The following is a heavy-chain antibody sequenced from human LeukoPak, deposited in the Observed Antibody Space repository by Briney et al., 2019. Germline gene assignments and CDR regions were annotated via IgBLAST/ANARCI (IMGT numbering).Heavy chain of an antibody. J-gene: IGHJ6*02. CDR2: INHSGST. D-gene: IGHD3-9*01. CDR1: GGSFSGYY. V-gene: IGHV4-34*01. Sequence: SETLSLTCAVYGGSFSGYYWSWLRQPPGKGLEWIGEINHSGSTNYNPSLKSRVTISVDTSKNQFSLKLSSVTAADTAVYYCARGQPPLRYDILTGSGTPYGMDVWGQGTTVTVSS. CDR3: ARGQPPLRYDILTGSGTPYGMDV.